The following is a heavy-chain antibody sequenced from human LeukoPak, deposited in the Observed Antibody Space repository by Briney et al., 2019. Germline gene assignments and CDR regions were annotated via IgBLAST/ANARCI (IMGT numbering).Heavy chain of an antibody. CDR3: ARDAIAVAGTVQNLFDY. D-gene: IGHD6-19*01. V-gene: IGHV1-69*05. CDR2: IIPIFGTA. Sequence: SVKVSCKASGGTFSSYAISWVRQAPGQGREWMGRIIPIFGTANYAQKFQGRVTITTDESTSTAYMELSSPRSEDTAVYYCARDAIAVAGTVQNLFDYWGQGTLVTVSS. J-gene: IGHJ4*02. CDR1: GGTFSSYA.